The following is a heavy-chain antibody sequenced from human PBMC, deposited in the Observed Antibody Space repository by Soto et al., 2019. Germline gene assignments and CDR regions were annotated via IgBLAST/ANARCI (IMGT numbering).Heavy chain of an antibody. CDR2: ITIRTGNI. CDR1: GFTISGCS. J-gene: IGHJ4*01. CDR3: VRDRDLDRDMVHADL. V-gene: IGHV3-48*02. D-gene: IGHD5-18*01. Sequence: GGSLRLSCEASGFTISGCSMNWVRQAPGKGLEWLAYITIRTGNIVYADSVRGRFTISADNAENSVFLQMNSLRDEDTAVYFCVRDRDLDRDMVHADLWGQGTLVTVYS.